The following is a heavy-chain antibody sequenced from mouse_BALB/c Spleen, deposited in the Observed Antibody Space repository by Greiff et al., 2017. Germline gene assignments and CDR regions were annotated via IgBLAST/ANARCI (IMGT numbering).Heavy chain of an antibody. CDR3: ARWDYDAMDY. Sequence: VQLQQSGAELVKPGASVKLSCTASGFNIKDTYMHWVKQRPEQGLEWIGRIDPANGNTKYDPKFQGKATITADTSYNTAYLQLSSLTSEDTAVYYCARWDYDAMDYWGQGTSVTVSS. CDR1: GFNIKDTY. J-gene: IGHJ4*01. V-gene: IGHV14-3*02. CDR2: IDPANGNT.